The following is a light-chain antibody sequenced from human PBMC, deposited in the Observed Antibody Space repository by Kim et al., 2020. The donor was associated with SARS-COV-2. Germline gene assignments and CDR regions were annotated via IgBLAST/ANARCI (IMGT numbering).Light chain of an antibody. V-gene: IGKV3-20*01. CDR2: GAS. CDR3: QQYAGSPGA. Sequence: ETVLTQSPGTLSLSPGERATLSCRASQGVSSTYLAWYQQKPGQAPRLLIYGASRRATGIPDRFNSSGSGTDFTLTISRLEAEDSAVYYCQQYAGSPGAFGQGTKLEI. J-gene: IGKJ2*01. CDR1: QGVSSTY.